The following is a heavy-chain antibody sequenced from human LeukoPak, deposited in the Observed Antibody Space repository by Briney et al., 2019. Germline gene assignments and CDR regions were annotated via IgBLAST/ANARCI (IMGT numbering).Heavy chain of an antibody. J-gene: IGHJ6*04. D-gene: IGHD3-10*01. Sequence: SEALSLTCTVSGGSISSYYWSWIRQPPGKGLEWIGYIYYSGSTNYNPSLKSRVTISVDTSKNQFSLKLSSVTAADTAVYYCARENGYGSGSYYYYYYGMDVWGKGTTVTVSS. CDR2: IYYSGST. CDR3: ARENGYGSGSYYYYYYGMDV. CDR1: GGSISSYY. V-gene: IGHV4-59*01.